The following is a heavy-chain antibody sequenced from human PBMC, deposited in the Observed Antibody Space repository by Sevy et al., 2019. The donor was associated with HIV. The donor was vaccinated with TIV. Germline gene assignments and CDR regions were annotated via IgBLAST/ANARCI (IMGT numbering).Heavy chain of an antibody. D-gene: IGHD6-13*01. CDR3: SRDQWQQVVRPHCDY. Sequence: GGSLRLSCTASGFIFGDYAVSWVRQAPGKGLEWVGFIRSKAFGGKTDFAASLKGRFTISRDDSKSIAYLQMNSLKTEDTAVYYCSRDQWQQVVRPHCDYWGQGTLVTVSS. V-gene: IGHV3-49*04. CDR2: IRSKAFGGKT. J-gene: IGHJ4*02. CDR1: GFIFGDYA.